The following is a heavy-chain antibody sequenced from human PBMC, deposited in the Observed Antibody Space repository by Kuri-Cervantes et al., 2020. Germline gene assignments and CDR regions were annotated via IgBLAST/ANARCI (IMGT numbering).Heavy chain of an antibody. CDR2: ISSSGSTI. CDR3: ARDRGRGVRFLEWLHPLYYYGMDV. Sequence: GGSLRLSCAASGFTFSDYYMSWIRQAPGKGLEWVSYISSSGSTIYYADSVKGRFTISRDNAKNSLYLQMNSLRAEDTAVYYCARDRGRGVRFLEWLHPLYYYGMDVWGQGTTVTVSS. CDR1: GFTFSDYY. J-gene: IGHJ6*02. D-gene: IGHD3-3*01. V-gene: IGHV3-11*01.